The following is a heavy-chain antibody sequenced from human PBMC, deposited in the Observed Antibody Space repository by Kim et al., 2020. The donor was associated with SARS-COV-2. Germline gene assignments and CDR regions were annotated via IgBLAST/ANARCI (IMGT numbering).Heavy chain of an antibody. V-gene: IGHV4-59*09. Sequence: NPARERRVTISVDAHKTQFSLKLNSVTAADTAVYYCARGDDYYGSRSFDSWGQGILVTVSS. J-gene: IGHJ4*02. CDR3: ARGDDYYGSRSFDS. D-gene: IGHD3-10*01.